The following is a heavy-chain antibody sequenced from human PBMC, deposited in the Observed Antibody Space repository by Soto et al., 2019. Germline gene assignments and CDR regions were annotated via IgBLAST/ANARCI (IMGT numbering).Heavy chain of an antibody. Sequence: QVHLQESGPGLVRPSETMSLSCSVSGDSMATGGHYYNLIRHLPGKGLEWIGYIYYSGATHYSPSLRHRATISIDTAKNHFSLRLISVTAADTALYFCARDKDLEPTVWGYWGQGIQVTVSS. V-gene: IGHV4-31*02. D-gene: IGHD7-27*01. CDR3: ARDKDLEPTVWGY. J-gene: IGHJ4*02. CDR1: GDSMATGGHY. CDR2: IYYSGAT.